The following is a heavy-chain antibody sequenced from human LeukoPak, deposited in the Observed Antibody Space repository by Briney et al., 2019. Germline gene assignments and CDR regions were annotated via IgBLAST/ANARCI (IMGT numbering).Heavy chain of an antibody. Sequence: SETLSLTCTVSGDSVTAFYWSWIRQPPGKGLEWIGYISNGGSSGSTNYNPSLKSRVTISADMSKNHFSLRLNSVTAADTAVYYCARDMRVATGGLGPNGFDYWAQGTLVTVSS. V-gene: IGHV4-59*02. CDR1: GDSVTAFY. D-gene: IGHD5-12*01. CDR2: ISNGGSSGST. J-gene: IGHJ4*02. CDR3: ARDMRVATGGLGPNGFDY.